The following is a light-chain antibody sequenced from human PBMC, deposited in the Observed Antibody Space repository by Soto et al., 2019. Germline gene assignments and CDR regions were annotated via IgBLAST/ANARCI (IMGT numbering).Light chain of an antibody. V-gene: IGKV1-39*01. CDR3: QQSYSTTWT. J-gene: IGKJ1*01. CDR2: AAS. CDR1: QSIGNTY. Sequence: DIQLTQSPSSLSASVGDRVTITCRASQSIGNTYLNCYQQKPGKAPKLLIYAASSLQSGVPSRFSGSGSETDFTLTISSLQPEDFATYSCQQSYSTTWTFGQGTKVDI.